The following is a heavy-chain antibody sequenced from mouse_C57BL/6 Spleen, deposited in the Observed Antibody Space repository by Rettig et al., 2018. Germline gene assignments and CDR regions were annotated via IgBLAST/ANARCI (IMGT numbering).Heavy chain of an antibody. V-gene: IGHV2-3*01. J-gene: IGHJ3*01. Sequence: LGVIWGDGSTNYHSALISRLSISKDNSKSQVFLKLNSLQTDDTATYYCAKEDLERGFAYWGQGTLVTVSA. CDR3: AKEDLERGFAY. CDR2: IWGDGST.